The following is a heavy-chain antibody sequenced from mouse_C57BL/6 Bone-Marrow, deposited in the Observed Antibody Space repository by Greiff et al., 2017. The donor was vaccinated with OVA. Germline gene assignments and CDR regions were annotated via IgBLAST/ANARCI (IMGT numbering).Heavy chain of an antibody. CDR2: INPNNGGT. J-gene: IGHJ3*01. D-gene: IGHD1-1*01. CDR3: ARSGFYYYGSSRFAY. V-gene: IGHV1-18*01. Sequence: SGPELVKPGASVKIPCKASGYTLTDYNMDWVKQSHGKSLEWIGDINPNNGGTIYNQKFKGKATLTVDKSSSTAYMELRSLTSEDTAVYYCARSGFYYYGSSRFAYWGQGTLVTVSA. CDR1: GYTLTDYN.